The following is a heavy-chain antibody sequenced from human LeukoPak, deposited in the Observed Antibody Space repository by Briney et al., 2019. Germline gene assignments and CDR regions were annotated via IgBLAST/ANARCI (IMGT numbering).Heavy chain of an antibody. J-gene: IGHJ4*02. CDR2: IYYSGST. CDR3: ARDGGYCSSTNCYDY. V-gene: IGHV4-61*01. Sequence: ASETLSLTCTVSGGSISSSSYYWGWIRQPPGKGLEWIGYIYYSGSTNYNPSLKSRVTISVDTSKNQFSLKLRSVTAADTAVYYCARDGGYCSSTNCYDYWGQGTLVTVSS. D-gene: IGHD2-2*03. CDR1: GGSISSSSYY.